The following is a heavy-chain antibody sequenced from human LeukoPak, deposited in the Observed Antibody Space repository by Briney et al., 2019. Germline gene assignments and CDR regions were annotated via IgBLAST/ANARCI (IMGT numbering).Heavy chain of an antibody. CDR1: GYTLTKLS. CDR3: ATPRSGRYSSGWYAD. D-gene: IGHD6-19*01. V-gene: IGHV1-24*01. J-gene: IGHJ4*02. Sequence: ASVKVSCKVSGYTLTKLSMHWVRQAPGKELEWMGGFDPEDGETIYAQKFQGRVTMTEDTSTDTAYMELSSLRSEDTAVYYCATPRSGRYSSGWYADWGQGTLVNVSS. CDR2: FDPEDGET.